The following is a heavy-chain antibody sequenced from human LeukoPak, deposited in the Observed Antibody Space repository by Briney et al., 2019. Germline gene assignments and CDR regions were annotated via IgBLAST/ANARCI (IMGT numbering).Heavy chain of an antibody. Sequence: ASLKVSCKASGFTFTGYYIHWVRQAPGQGLEWMGYINPHSGGTNSPQKFQGRVTLTTDTSISAAYMELSSLISDDTAMYYCVREGNELLSKDFDYWGQGTLVAVSS. CDR2: INPHSGGT. J-gene: IGHJ4*02. CDR3: VREGNELLSKDFDY. CDR1: GFTFTGYY. V-gene: IGHV1-2*02. D-gene: IGHD2-21*02.